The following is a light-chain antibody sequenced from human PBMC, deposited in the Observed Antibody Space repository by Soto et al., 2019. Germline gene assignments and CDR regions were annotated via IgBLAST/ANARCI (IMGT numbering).Light chain of an antibody. CDR2: DVT. J-gene: IGLJ2*01. CDR3: CSYAGSYILI. Sequence: QSALTQPRSVSGSPGQSVTISCTGTSSDVGGYNYVSWYQQHPGKVPKLMIFDVTNRPSGVPDRFSGSKSGNTASLTISGLQAEDEADYHCCSYAGSYILIFGGGTKLTVL. V-gene: IGLV2-11*01. CDR1: SSDVGGYNY.